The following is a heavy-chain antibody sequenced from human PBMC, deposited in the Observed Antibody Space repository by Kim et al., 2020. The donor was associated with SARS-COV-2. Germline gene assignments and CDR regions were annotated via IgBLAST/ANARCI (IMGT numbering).Heavy chain of an antibody. D-gene: IGHD3-22*01. CDR3: ARGGRITMILVVISAYYGLDV. Sequence: GGSLRLSCAASGFTFSSYEMNWVRQAPGKGLEWVSYISSSGSTIYYADSVKGRFTISRDNAKNSLYLQMNSLRAEDTAVYYCARGGRITMILVVISAYYGLDVWGQGPTVTVSS. J-gene: IGHJ6*02. V-gene: IGHV3-48*03. CDR1: GFTFSSYE. CDR2: ISSSGSTI.